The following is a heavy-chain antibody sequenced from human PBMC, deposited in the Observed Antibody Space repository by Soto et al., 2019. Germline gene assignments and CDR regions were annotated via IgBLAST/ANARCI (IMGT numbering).Heavy chain of an antibody. CDR3: ARGDIVLVPASEGNWFDP. V-gene: IGHV1-46*01. D-gene: IGHD2-2*01. Sequence: QVQLVQSGAEVKMPGTSVKVSCKASGYSFSTYHIHWVRQAPGQGLEWLGFINPDGAATNYAQKFQGRLRLTRDTPTSTVSMELSSLAHDDTAVYYCARGDIVLVPASEGNWFDPWGQGTLVTVS. J-gene: IGHJ5*02. CDR1: GYSFSTYH. CDR2: INPDGAAT.